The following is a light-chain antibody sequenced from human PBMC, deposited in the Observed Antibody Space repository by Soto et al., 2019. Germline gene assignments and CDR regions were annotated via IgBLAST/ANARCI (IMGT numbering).Light chain of an antibody. CDR3: LQVDVYPWT. V-gene: IGKV1-9*01. CDR2: SAS. J-gene: IGKJ1*01. Sequence: IHLTQSPSSLSASVVDRVTITFRASQVIRTYLAWYQQKPGKAPKLLIYSASTLQSGVPSRFSGSGSGTDFTLTISSLQPEDFATYYCLQVDVYPWTFGQGTKVDIK. CDR1: QVIRTY.